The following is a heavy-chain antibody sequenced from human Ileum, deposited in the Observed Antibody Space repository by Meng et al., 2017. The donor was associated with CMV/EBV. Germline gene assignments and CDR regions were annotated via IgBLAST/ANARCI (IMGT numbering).Heavy chain of an antibody. J-gene: IGHJ5*02. CDR3: ERDSNYAWFDP. D-gene: IGHD4-11*01. Sequence: SSKASGYTFTSYEINGVRQANGQGIEWMGWINPNSGNTGYAQNFQGRLTITRDTAISTAYMELSSLRSEDTAVYYCERDSNYAWFDPWGQGTLVTVSS. CDR1: GYTFTSYE. CDR2: INPNSGNT. V-gene: IGHV1-8*03.